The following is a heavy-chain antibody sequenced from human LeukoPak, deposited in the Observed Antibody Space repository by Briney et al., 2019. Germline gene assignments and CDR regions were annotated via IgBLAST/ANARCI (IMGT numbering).Heavy chain of an antibody. CDR1: GGSISSGGYS. CDR3: ARGDYSNYWWFAP. CDR2: IYHSGST. J-gene: IGHJ5*02. D-gene: IGHD4-11*01. V-gene: IGHV4-30-2*01. Sequence: SETLSLTCAVSGGSISSGGYSWSWIRQPPGKGLEWIGYIYHSGSTYYNPSLKSRVTISVDRSKNQFSLKLSSVTAADTAVYYCARGDYSNYWWFAPWGQGTLVTVSS.